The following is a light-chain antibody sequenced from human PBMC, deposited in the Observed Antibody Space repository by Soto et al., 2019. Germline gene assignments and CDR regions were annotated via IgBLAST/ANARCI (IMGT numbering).Light chain of an antibody. CDR3: TSYTSSSTVI. CDR1: SSDVGGHNY. J-gene: IGLJ2*01. CDR2: EVS. Sequence: QSALTPPASVSGSPGQSITISCTGTSSDVGGHNYVAWYQHHPGKAPKLIIYEVSDRPSGVSNRFSGSKSGNTASLTISGLRTEDEAEYYCTSYTSSSTVIFGGGTKLTVL. V-gene: IGLV2-14*01.